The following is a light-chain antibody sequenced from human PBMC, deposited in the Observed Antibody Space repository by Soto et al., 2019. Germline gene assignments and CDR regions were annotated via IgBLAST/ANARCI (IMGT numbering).Light chain of an antibody. CDR3: QQSYRSPLT. CDR1: QIISGY. J-gene: IGKJ4*01. V-gene: IGKV1-39*01. Sequence: DIQMTQSPSSLSASVGDRVTITCRASQIISGYLNWYQAKPGRAPKLLIKAAFTLQDGVPSRFSGSGSATVFNLTISSLQPEDVATCVCQQSYRSPLTFGGGTKVEIQ. CDR2: AAF.